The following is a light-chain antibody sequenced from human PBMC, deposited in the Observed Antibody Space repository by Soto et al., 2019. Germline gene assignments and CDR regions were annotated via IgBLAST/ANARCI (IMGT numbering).Light chain of an antibody. CDR2: AAS. J-gene: IGKJ1*01. Sequence: DIQMTQSPSSLPASVGDRVNFTCRASQSIDNYLNWYQQKPGKAPKLLIYAASTLESGVPLRFSGLGSGTDFTLTISTLQPADFATYYCQQSYSYPRTFGQGTKV. V-gene: IGKV1-39*01. CDR3: QQSYSYPRT. CDR1: QSIDNY.